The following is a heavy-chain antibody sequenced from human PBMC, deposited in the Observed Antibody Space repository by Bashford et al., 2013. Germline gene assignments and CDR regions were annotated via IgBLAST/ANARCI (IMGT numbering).Heavy chain of an antibody. V-gene: IGHV1-8*01. CDR3: ARVNGDYLTIDY. D-gene: IGHD4-17*01. CDR1: GYTFTSYD. Sequence: VASVKVSCKASGYTFTSYDINWVRQATGQGLEWMGWMNPNSGNTGYAQKFQGRVTMTRNTSISTAYMELSSLRSEDTAVYYCARVNGDYLTIDYWGQGTLVTVSS. CDR2: MNPNSGNT. J-gene: IGHJ4*02.